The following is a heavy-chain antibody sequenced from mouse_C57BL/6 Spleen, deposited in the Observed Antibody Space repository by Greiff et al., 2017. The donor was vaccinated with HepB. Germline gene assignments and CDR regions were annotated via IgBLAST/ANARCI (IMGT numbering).Heavy chain of an antibody. Sequence: EVQLVESGGDLVKPGGSLKLSCAASGFTFSSYGMSWVRQTPDKRLEWVATISSGGSYTYYPDSVKGRFTISRDNAKNTLYLQMSMLKSEDTAMDYCARQDDYDGYAMDYWGQGTSVTVSS. V-gene: IGHV5-6*01. D-gene: IGHD2-4*01. CDR3: ARQDDYDGYAMDY. CDR2: ISSGGSYT. J-gene: IGHJ4*01. CDR1: GFTFSSYG.